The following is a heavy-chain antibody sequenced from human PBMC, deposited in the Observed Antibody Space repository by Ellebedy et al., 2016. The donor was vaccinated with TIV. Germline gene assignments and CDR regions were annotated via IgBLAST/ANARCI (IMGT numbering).Heavy chain of an antibody. CDR3: AKRYRYYFDY. V-gene: IGHV3-30*18. CDR2: ISSDGSSK. D-gene: IGHD1-1*01. J-gene: IGHJ4*02. CDR1: EFTFTTYG. Sequence: PVGSLRLSCAVSEFTFTTYGMNWVRQAPGKGLEWVALISSDGSSKYYADSVKGRFTISRDNSKNTLYLQMNSLREGDTAVYYCAKRYRYYFDYWGQGTLVTVSS.